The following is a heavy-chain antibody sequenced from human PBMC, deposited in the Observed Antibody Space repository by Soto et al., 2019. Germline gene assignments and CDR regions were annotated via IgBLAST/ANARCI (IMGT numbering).Heavy chain of an antibody. V-gene: IGHV3-23*01. CDR1: GFILSNYA. J-gene: IGHJ6*02. CDR3: LTWSHNILTGPDGYGMDV. CDR2: LSKDGANE. Sequence: GESLKISCTASGFILSNYAMNWVRQAPGKGLEWVSTLSKDGANEHYADSVKGRFTISRDGSKNTLYLQMNSLRTEDTAEYYCLTWSHNILTGPDGYGMDVWGQGTTVTVSS. D-gene: IGHD3-9*01.